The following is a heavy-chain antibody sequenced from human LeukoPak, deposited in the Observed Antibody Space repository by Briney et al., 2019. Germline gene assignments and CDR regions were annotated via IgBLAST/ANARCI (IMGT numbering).Heavy chain of an antibody. D-gene: IGHD6-13*01. Sequence: SVKVSCKASGGTFSSYAISWVRQAHGQGLEWMGRIIPILGIANYAQKFQGRVTITADKSTSTAYMELSSLRSEDTAVYYCARDGYDDAFDIWGQGTMVTVSS. CDR3: ARDGYDDAFDI. CDR1: GGTFSSYA. J-gene: IGHJ3*02. CDR2: IIPILGIA. V-gene: IGHV1-69*04.